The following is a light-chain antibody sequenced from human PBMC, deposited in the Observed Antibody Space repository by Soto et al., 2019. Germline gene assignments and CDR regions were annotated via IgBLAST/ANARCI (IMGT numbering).Light chain of an antibody. V-gene: IGLV1-40*01. Sequence: QSVLTQPPSVSASPGQTVTISCTGSSSNIGAGFDVYWFQHLAGTGPKLLMNRPAGSYHRFSSSKSGTSVCLAITELQPEEEGDYYCQSYDRRVTVVFGGGTKVTVL. CDR1: SSNIGAGFD. CDR3: QSYDRRVTVV. J-gene: IGLJ2*01.